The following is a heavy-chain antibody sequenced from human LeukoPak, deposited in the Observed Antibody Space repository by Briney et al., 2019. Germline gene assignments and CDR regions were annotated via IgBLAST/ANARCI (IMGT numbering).Heavy chain of an antibody. J-gene: IGHJ3*02. CDR1: GGSFSGYY. D-gene: IGHD6-13*01. CDR2: INHSGST. CDR3: ARGHRRGAAGTRGAFDI. Sequence: SETLSLTCAVYGGSFSGYYWSWIRPPPGKGLEWIGEINHSGSTNYNPSLKSRVTISVDTSKNQFSLKLSSVTAADTAVYYCARGHRRGAAGTRGAFDIWGQGTMVTVSS. V-gene: IGHV4-34*01.